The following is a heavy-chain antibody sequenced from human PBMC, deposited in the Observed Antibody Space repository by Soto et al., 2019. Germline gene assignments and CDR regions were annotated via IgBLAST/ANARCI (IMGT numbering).Heavy chain of an antibody. CDR1: GYTFINYG. D-gene: IGHD1-1*01. CDR2: ISNFNGNV. Sequence: QVQLMQSGPEVKQPGASVKVSCKPSGYTFINYGVNWVRQAPGQGLEWLGWISNFNGNVNYAQKFKGRVTMTTETSTTSVYMELRSLRSDDTAMYYWATTSDLHTTGTDVRYWGQGTLVTVSS. J-gene: IGHJ4*02. CDR3: ATTSDLHTTGTDVRY. V-gene: IGHV1-18*01.